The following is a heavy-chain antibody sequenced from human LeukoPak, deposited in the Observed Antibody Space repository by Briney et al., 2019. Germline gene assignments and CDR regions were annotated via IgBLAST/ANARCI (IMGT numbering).Heavy chain of an antibody. V-gene: IGHV4-34*01. CDR2: INHSGST. CDR3: ARANDEIVEL. J-gene: IGHJ4*02. Sequence: SETLSLTGAVYGGSFSGYYWSWIRQPPGKGLEWIGEINHSGSTNYNPSLKSRVTISVDTSKNQFSLKLSSVTAADTAVYYCARANDEIVELWGQGTLVTVSS. CDR1: GGSFSGYY. D-gene: IGHD3-22*01.